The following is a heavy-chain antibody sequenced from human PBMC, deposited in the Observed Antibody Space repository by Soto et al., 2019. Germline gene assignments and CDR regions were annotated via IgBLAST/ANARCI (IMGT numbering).Heavy chain of an antibody. CDR1: GLTFSSYA. V-gene: IGHV3-30-3*01. CDR3: ARDRGAFDI. J-gene: IGHJ3*02. Sequence: QVQLVESGGGVVQPGRSLRLSCAASGLTFSSYAMHWVRQAPGKGLEWVAVISYDGSNKYYADSVKGRFTISRDNSKNTLYLQMNSLRAEDTAVYYCARDRGAFDIWGQGTMVTVSS. CDR2: ISYDGSNK.